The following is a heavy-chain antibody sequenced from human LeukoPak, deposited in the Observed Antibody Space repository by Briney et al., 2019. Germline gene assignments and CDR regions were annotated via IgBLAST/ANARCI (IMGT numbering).Heavy chain of an antibody. J-gene: IGHJ4*02. CDR1: GGTFSSYA. V-gene: IGHV1-69*05. Sequence: GASVKVSCKASGGTFSSYAISWVRQAPGQGLEWMGGIIPIFGTANYAQKSQGRVTITTDESTSTAYMELSSLRSEDTAVYYCARAGYFDWLGLDYWGQGTLVTVSS. CDR3: ARAGYFDWLGLDY. D-gene: IGHD3-9*01. CDR2: IIPIFGTA.